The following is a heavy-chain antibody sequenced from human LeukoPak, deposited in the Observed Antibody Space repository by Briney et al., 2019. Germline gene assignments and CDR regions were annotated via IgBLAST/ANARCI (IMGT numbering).Heavy chain of an antibody. V-gene: IGHV3-48*03. CDR3: ASEVQLVGLDY. Sequence: GGSLRLSCAASGFTFSSYEMNWVRQAPGKGLEWVSYISSSGSTIYYADSVKGRFTISRDNAKNSLYLQMNSLRAEDTAVYYCASEVQLVGLDYWGQGTLVTVSA. J-gene: IGHJ4*02. D-gene: IGHD6-6*01. CDR1: GFTFSSYE. CDR2: ISSSGSTI.